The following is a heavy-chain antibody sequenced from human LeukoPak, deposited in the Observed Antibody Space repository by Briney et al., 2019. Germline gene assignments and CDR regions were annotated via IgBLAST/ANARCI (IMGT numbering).Heavy chain of an antibody. V-gene: IGHV3-48*03. CDR2: ISSSGSTI. Sequence: GGSLRLSCAASGFTFSSYEMNWVRQAPGKGLEWVSYISSSGSTIYYADSVKGRFTISRDNAKNTLSLQMNSLRAEDTAVYYCAKGARVNSYAVLDYWGQGTLVTVSS. CDR3: AKGARVNSYAVLDY. D-gene: IGHD5-18*01. CDR1: GFTFSSYE. J-gene: IGHJ4*02.